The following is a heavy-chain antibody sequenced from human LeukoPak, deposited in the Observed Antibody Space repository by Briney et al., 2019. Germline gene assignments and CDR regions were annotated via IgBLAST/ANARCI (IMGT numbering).Heavy chain of an antibody. D-gene: IGHD2-2*01. CDR1: GYTFTGYY. J-gene: IGHJ6*03. Sequence: VASVKVSCKASGYTFTGYYMHWVRQAPGQGLEWMGWINPNSGGTNCAQKFQGRVTMTRDTSISTAYMELSRLRSDDTAVYYCARGSPRDIVVVPAAPPSAYYYYYYMDVWGKGTTVTVSS. CDR2: INPNSGGT. V-gene: IGHV1-2*02. CDR3: ARGSPRDIVVVPAAPPSAYYYYYYMDV.